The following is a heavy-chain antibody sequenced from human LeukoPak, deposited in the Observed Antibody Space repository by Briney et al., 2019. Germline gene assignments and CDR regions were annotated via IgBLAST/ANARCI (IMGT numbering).Heavy chain of an antibody. CDR2: ISWNSGSI. D-gene: IGHD1-26*01. CDR1: GFTFDDYA. J-gene: IGHJ4*02. CDR3: GRDHRGGRWELGLDLVAGFDY. V-gene: IGHV3-9*01. Sequence: GRSLRLSCAASGFTFDDYAMHWVRQAPGKGLEWVSGISWNSGSIGYADSVKGRFTISRDNAKNSLYLQMNSLRAEDTAVYYCGRDHRGGRWELGLDLVAGFDYWGQGTLVTVSS.